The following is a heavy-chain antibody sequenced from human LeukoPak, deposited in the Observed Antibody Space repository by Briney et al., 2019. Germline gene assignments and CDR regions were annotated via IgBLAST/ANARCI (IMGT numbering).Heavy chain of an antibody. CDR2: IYSSGNT. Sequence: SETLSLTCAVSGDSARTYYWSFIRQPAGKGLEWIGRIYSSGNTNYNPSLKSRVTMSVDKSKKQFSLKLSSMTAADTAVYYCAGGVLYSGISVPGFDIWGQGTLVTVSP. V-gene: IGHV4-4*07. J-gene: IGHJ3*02. D-gene: IGHD1-26*01. CDR3: AGGVLYSGISVPGFDI. CDR1: GDSARTYY.